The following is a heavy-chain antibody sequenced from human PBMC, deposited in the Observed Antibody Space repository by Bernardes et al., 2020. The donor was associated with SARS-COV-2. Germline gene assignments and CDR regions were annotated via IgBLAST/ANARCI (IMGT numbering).Heavy chain of an antibody. D-gene: IGHD2-21*01. V-gene: IGHV4-39*01. CDR3: AGSSCGIDCYIGGLRSLGFGKGRRGQWAPGTLGPGSPKGPLVCPPAPPHKGPAGRTEAPGR. Sequence: SETLSLTCTVSGGSLSSNNYYWGWIRQPHGKGLEWIGSMYSSGNYYYTPSLQSRVRASVDTSKNQVSLRLSFVTAADTAVYYCAGSSCGIDCYIGGLRSLGFGKGRRGQWAPGTLGPGSPKGPLVCPPAPPHKGPAGRTEAPGRRGQG. J-gene: IGHJ1*01. CDR2: MYSSGNY. CDR1: GGSLSSNNYY.